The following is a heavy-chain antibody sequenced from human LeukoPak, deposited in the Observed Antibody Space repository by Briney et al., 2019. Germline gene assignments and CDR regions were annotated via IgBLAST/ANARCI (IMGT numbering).Heavy chain of an antibody. Sequence: GGSLRLSCAASGFTFSSYAMHWVRQAPGKGLEWVAVISYDGSNKYYADSVKGRFTISRDNAKNSLYLQMNSLRAEDTAVYYCAREVRRSFDYWGQGILVTVSS. J-gene: IGHJ4*02. CDR2: ISYDGSNK. CDR3: AREVRRSFDY. CDR1: GFTFSSYA. V-gene: IGHV3-30*04.